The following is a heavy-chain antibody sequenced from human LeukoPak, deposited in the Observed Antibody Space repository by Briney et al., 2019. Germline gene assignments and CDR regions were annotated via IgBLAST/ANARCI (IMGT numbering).Heavy chain of an antibody. V-gene: IGHV3-11*01. CDR3: AREIAVAYFDY. CDR2: ISSSGSTI. D-gene: IGHD6-19*01. CDR1: GFTFSDYY. Sequence: GGSLRLSCAASGFTFSDYYMSWIRQAPGKGLEWASYISSSGSTIYYADSVKGRFTISRDNAKNSLYLQMNSLRAEDTAVYYCAREIAVAYFDYWGQGTLVTVSS. J-gene: IGHJ4*02.